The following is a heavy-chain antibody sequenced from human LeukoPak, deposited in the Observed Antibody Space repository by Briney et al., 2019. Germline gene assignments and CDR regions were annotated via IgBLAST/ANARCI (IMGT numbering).Heavy chain of an antibody. CDR2: IIPILGIA. Sequence: SVKVSCKASGGTFSSYAISWVRQAPGQGLEWMGRIIPILGIANYAQKFQGRVTITADKSTSTAYMELSSLRSEDTAVYYCATYYYGSGSYYWFGLDYWGQGTLVTVSS. D-gene: IGHD3-10*01. CDR3: ATYYYGSGSYYWFGLDY. CDR1: GGTFSSYA. V-gene: IGHV1-69*04. J-gene: IGHJ4*02.